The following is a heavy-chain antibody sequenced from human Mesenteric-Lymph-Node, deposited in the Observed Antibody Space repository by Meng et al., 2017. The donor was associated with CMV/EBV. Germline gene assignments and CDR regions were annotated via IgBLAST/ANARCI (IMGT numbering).Heavy chain of an antibody. J-gene: IGHJ4*02. CDR3: ARLGSSDFWSGYPIDY. V-gene: IGHV4-39*01. CDR1: DSISSSTYY. Sequence: DSISSSTYYWGWIRQPPGKSLEWIGAIYHSGITYYNPSLKSRVTISVDTSKNQFSLKLSSVTAADTAVYYCARLGSSDFWSGYPIDYWGQGTLVTVSS. CDR2: IYHSGIT. D-gene: IGHD3-3*01.